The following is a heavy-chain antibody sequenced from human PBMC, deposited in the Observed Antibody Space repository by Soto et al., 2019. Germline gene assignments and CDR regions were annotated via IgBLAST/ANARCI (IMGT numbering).Heavy chain of an antibody. CDR3: ARGPGGTYYYYGMDV. Sequence: PSETLSLTCAVSGGSISRGGYSWGWIRQPPGKGMEWIGYIYHSGSTYYNPSLKSRVTISVDRSKNQFSLKLSSVTAADTAVYYCARGPGGTYYYYGMDVWGQGTTVTVSS. J-gene: IGHJ6*02. CDR1: GGSISRGGYS. V-gene: IGHV4-30-2*01. D-gene: IGHD2-15*01. CDR2: IYHSGST.